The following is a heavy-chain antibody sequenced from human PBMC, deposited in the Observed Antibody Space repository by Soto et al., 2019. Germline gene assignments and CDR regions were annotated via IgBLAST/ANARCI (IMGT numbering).Heavy chain of an antibody. D-gene: IGHD2-21*02. CDR1: GGTFSSYA. V-gene: IGHV1-69*13. CDR2: IIPIFGTA. Sequence: ASVKVSCKASGGTFSSYAISWVRQAPGQGLEWMGGIIPIFGTANYAQKFQGRVTITADESTSTAYMELSSLRSEDTAVYYCARVGCGGDCYRDPPPPRELDYWGQGTLVTVSS. CDR3: ARVGCGGDCYRDPPPPRELDY. J-gene: IGHJ4*02.